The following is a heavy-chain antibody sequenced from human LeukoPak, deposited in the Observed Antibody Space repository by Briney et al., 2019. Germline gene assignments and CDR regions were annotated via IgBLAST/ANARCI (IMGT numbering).Heavy chain of an antibody. CDR1: GGSFSGYY. J-gene: IGHJ4*02. CDR2: ITHSGST. V-gene: IGHV4-34*01. D-gene: IGHD1/OR15-1a*01. Sequence: SETLSLTCAVYGGSFSGYYWSWIRQPPGKGLEWIGEITHSGSTNYNPSLKSRVTTSVDTSKNQLSLKLTSVTAADSAVYYCARTNTVFYYFDYWGQGTLVTVSS. CDR3: ARTNTVFYYFDY.